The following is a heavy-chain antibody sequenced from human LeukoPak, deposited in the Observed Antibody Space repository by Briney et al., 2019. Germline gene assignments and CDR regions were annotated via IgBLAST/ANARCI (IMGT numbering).Heavy chain of an antibody. CDR1: GFSFSTYA. CDR2: ICGDTGST. Sequence: GGSLRLSCEASGFSFSTYAMGWVRQAPGKGLEWVSSICGDTGSTYYTDSVKGRFTISRDSSKNMLYLQMNSLRAEDTAIYSCAKGAGGSCYSVFDYWGQGTLVTVSS. D-gene: IGHD2-15*01. V-gene: IGHV3-23*01. CDR3: AKGAGGSCYSVFDY. J-gene: IGHJ4*02.